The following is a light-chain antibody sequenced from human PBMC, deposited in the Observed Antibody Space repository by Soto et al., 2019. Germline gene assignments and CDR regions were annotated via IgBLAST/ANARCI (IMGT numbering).Light chain of an antibody. Sequence: EIVMTQSPATLSVSPGERATLSCRASQSVSSNLAWYQQKPGQAPRLLIYGASTRATGIPARFSCSGSGTEFTLTISSLQSEDFAVYYCQQYNNWRPLYTLGQGNKLEIK. CDR1: QSVSSN. CDR3: QQYNNWRPLYT. J-gene: IGKJ2*01. V-gene: IGKV3-15*01. CDR2: GAS.